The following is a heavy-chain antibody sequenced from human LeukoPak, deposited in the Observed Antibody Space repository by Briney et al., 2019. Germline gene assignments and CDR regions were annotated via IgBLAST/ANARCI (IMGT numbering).Heavy chain of an antibody. J-gene: IGHJ4*02. CDR2: TWHDGSNT. CDR3: ARDGGTGTDSSYFDL. Sequence: GSLRLSCAASGFTFNSYGMHWVRQAPGEGLEWVAITWHDGSNTFYSDSVKGRFTISRDNSKNTLYLQMNSLRAEDTAVYYCARDGGTGTDSSYFDLWGQGTLVTVSS. D-gene: IGHD2-8*02. CDR1: GFTFNSYG. V-gene: IGHV3-33*01.